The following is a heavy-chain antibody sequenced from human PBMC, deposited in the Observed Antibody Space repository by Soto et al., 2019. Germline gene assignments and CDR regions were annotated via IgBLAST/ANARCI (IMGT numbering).Heavy chain of an antibody. CDR1: GGSITSYY. J-gene: IGHJ4*02. D-gene: IGHD5-12*01. Sequence: QVQLQESGPGLVKPSETLSLTCTVSGGSITSYYWSWVRQPPGKGLEWIGYIYFSGSANFNPTLKSRVTISVDTSKNQFSLKLSSVTAADTAVYYCARRYCGYGDYWGQGTLVTVSS. CDR3: ARRYCGYGDY. V-gene: IGHV4-59*08. CDR2: IYFSGSA.